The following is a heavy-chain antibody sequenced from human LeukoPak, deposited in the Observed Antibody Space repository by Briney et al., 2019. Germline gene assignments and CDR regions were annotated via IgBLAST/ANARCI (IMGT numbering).Heavy chain of an antibody. V-gene: IGHV3-23*01. CDR2: ISGSGAST. Sequence: HPGGSLRLSCAASGLAFSSYAMTWVRQAPGKGLEWVSDISGSGASTYYADSVKGRFTISRDNSKNTLYLQMNSLRAEDTAVYYCAKDSGNRDNWFDPWGQGTLVTVSS. CDR3: AKDSGNRDNWFDP. J-gene: IGHJ5*02. D-gene: IGHD1-14*01. CDR1: GLAFSSYA.